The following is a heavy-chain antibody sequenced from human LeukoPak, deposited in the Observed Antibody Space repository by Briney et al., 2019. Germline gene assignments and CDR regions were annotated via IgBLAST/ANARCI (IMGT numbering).Heavy chain of an antibody. V-gene: IGHV3-48*01. Sequence: GGSLRLSCAASGFTFSCYCMNWVRQAPGKGLEWVSYISSSSSTICYADSVKGRFTISRDNAKNSLYLQMNSLRAEDTAVYYCAREVGPVTSHRIDSWGQGSLVTVSS. J-gene: IGHJ4*02. CDR3: AREVGPVTSHRIDS. CDR1: GFTFSCYC. D-gene: IGHD1-26*01. CDR2: ISSSSSTI.